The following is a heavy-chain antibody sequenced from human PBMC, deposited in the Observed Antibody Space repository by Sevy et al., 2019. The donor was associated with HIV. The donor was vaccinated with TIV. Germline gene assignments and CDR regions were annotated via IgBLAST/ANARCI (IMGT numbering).Heavy chain of an antibody. D-gene: IGHD3-3*01. CDR1: GFTFSGSA. CDR3: LYDFWSGYPYYGMDV. V-gene: IGHV3-73*01. J-gene: IGHJ6*02. CDR2: IRSKANSYAT. Sequence: GESLKISCAASGFTFSGSAMHWVRQASGKGLEWVGRIRSKANSYATAYAASVKGRFTISRDDSKNTAYLQMNSLKTEDTAMYYCLYDFWSGYPYYGMDVWGQGTTVTVSS.